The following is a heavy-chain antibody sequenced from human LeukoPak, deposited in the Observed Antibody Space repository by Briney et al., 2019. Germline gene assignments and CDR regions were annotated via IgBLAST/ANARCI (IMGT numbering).Heavy chain of an antibody. D-gene: IGHD4-17*01. CDR3: ARGRNNYGDNDGFDY. Sequence: ASVKVSCKASGYTFTSYYMHWVRPAPGQGLEWMGIINPSGGSTSYAQKFQGRVTMTRDTSTSTVYMELSSLRSEDTAVYYCARGRNNYGDNDGFDYWGQGTLVTVSS. J-gene: IGHJ4*02. CDR2: INPSGGST. CDR1: GYTFTSYY. V-gene: IGHV1-46*01.